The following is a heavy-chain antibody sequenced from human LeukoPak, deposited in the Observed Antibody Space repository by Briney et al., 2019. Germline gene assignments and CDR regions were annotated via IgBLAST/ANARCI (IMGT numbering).Heavy chain of an antibody. CDR3: AREVYGDSSFDY. Sequence: ASVKVSCKASGYSFSDNYMHWVRQAPGQGLERMGWINPNSGGTNYAQKFQGRVTMTRDTSISTAYMELSRLRSDDTAVYYCAREVYGDSSFDYWGQGTLLTVSS. J-gene: IGHJ4*02. V-gene: IGHV1-2*02. CDR1: GYSFSDNY. CDR2: INPNSGGT. D-gene: IGHD4-17*01.